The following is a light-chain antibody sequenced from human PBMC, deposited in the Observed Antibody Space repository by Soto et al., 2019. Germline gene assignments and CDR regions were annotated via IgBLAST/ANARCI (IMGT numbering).Light chain of an antibody. CDR1: SGDIGAYNY. V-gene: IGLV2-14*01. CDR2: GVS. Sequence: QSVLTQPASVSGSPGQSITISCTGTSGDIGAYNYVSWYQQHPYTAPKLLIYGVSDWPSGVSNRFSASKSGNTASLTISGLQAEDEADYYCSSYTSSTFYVFGTGTKLTVL. J-gene: IGLJ1*01. CDR3: SSYTSSTFYV.